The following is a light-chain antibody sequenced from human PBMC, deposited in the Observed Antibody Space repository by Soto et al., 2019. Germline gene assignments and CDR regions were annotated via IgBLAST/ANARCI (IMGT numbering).Light chain of an antibody. CDR2: DVS. CDR1: SSDVGGYNY. J-gene: IGLJ1*01. V-gene: IGLV2-14*03. CDR3: SSYTTSNTRQIV. Sequence: QSVLTQPASVSGSPGHSITISCTGISSDVGGYNYVSWYQHHPGKAPKLIIFDVSNRPSGVSNPFSGSKSGNTASLTISGLQPEDEADYYCSSYTTSNTRQIVFGTGTKVTVL.